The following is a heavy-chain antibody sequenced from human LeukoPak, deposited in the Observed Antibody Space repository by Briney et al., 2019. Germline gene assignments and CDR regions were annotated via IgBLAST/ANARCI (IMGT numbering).Heavy chain of an antibody. Sequence: SETLSLTCAVYGGSFSGYYWSWIRQPPGKGLEWIGEMNHSGSTNYNPSLKSRVTISVDTSKNQFSLKLSSVTAADTAVYYCAREKQGYCSGGSCYSGWFDPWGQGTLVTVSS. D-gene: IGHD2-15*01. CDR3: AREKQGYCSGGSCYSGWFDP. CDR2: MNHSGST. V-gene: IGHV4-34*01. J-gene: IGHJ5*02. CDR1: GGSFSGYY.